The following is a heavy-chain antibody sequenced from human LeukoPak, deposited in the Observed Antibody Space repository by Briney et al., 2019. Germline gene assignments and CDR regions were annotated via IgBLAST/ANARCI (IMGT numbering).Heavy chain of an antibody. Sequence: SETLSLTCTVSGGSISSYYWSWIRQPPGKGLEWIGYIYYSGSTKYNPPLKSRVTISVDTSKNQFSLKLSSVTAADTAVYYCARALDYGGPGVDSWGQGTLVTVSS. CDR2: IYYSGST. V-gene: IGHV4-59*01. J-gene: IGHJ4*02. CDR1: GGSISSYY. CDR3: ARALDYGGPGVDS. D-gene: IGHD4-23*01.